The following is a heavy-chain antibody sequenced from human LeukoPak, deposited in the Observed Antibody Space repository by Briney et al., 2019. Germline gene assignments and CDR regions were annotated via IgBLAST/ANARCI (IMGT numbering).Heavy chain of an antibody. J-gene: IGHJ3*02. CDR3: ASPSVSGWTNDAFDI. CDR2: IYPGDSDT. CDR1: GYSFTSYW. Sequence: GESLKISCKGSGYSFTSYWIGWVRKMPGKGLEWMGIIYPGDSDTRYSPSFQGQVTISADKSISTAYLQWSSLKASDTAMYYCASPSVSGWTNDAFDIWGQGTMVTVSS. D-gene: IGHD6-19*01. V-gene: IGHV5-51*01.